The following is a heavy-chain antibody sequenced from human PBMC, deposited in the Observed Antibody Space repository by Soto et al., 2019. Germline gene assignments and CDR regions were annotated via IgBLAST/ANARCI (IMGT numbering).Heavy chain of an antibody. Sequence: ASVKVSCKASGYAFTWFNIHWVRQAPGQRLEWMGWINAADGNRKFSQKFEGRVTMTTATSTNTVFLELRSLKSDDTAIYYCARDRLRGYDSSGFYSWGQGTMVTVSS. CDR3: ARDRLRGYDSSGFYS. CDR2: INAADGNR. D-gene: IGHD3-22*01. CDR1: GYAFTWFN. J-gene: IGHJ4*02. V-gene: IGHV1-3*01.